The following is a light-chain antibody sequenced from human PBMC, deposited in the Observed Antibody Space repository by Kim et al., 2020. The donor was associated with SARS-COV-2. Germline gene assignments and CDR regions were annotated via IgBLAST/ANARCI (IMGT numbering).Light chain of an antibody. J-gene: IGLJ3*02. CDR2: GKN. Sequence: SSELTQDPAVSVALGQTVKITCQGDSLRRYYASWYQQRPGQAPVLVIYGKNNRPSGIPDRLSGSTSGNTATLTITGAQAEDEADYFCNSRDSNTNVLFGGGTKVTVL. CDR3: NSRDSNTNVL. CDR1: SLRRYY. V-gene: IGLV3-19*01.